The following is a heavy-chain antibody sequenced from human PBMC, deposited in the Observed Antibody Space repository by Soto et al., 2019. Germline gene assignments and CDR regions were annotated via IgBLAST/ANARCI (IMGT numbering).Heavy chain of an antibody. Sequence: GGSLRLSCAASGFTFSSYAMSWVRQAPGKGLEWVSAISGSGGSTYYADSVKGRFTISRDNSKNTLYLQMNSLRAEDTAVYYCAKGAGIWVTGMHAFDTWGQGTMVTVSS. CDR3: AKGAGIWVTGMHAFDT. V-gene: IGHV3-23*01. CDR1: GFTFSSYA. J-gene: IGHJ3*02. CDR2: ISGSGGST. D-gene: IGHD1-20*01.